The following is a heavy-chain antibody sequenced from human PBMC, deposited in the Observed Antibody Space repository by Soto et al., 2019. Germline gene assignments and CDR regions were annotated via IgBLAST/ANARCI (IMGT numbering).Heavy chain of an antibody. CDR3: AKKGKWLRSSARSPPDY. CDR1: GFTFSSYA. Sequence: GGSLRLSCAASGFTFSSYAMSWVRQAPGKGLEWVSAISGSGGSTYYADSVKGRFTISRDNSKNTLYLQMNSLRAEDTAVYYCAKKGKWLRSSARSPPDYWGQGTLVTVSS. CDR2: ISGSGGST. D-gene: IGHD5-12*01. V-gene: IGHV3-23*01. J-gene: IGHJ4*02.